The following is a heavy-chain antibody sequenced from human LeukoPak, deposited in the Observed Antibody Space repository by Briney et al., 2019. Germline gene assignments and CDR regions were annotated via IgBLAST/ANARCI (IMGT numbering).Heavy chain of an antibody. CDR1: GFTFTSYW. J-gene: IGHJ4*02. CDR2: ISSSGSTI. CDR3: ARDLEAAAGRPPFDY. V-gene: IGHV3-48*04. D-gene: IGHD6-13*01. Sequence: GGSLRLSCAVSGFTFTSYWMSWVRQAPGKGLEWVSYISSSGSTIYYADSVKGRFTISRDNAKNSLYLQMNSLRAEDTAVYYCARDLEAAAGRPPFDYWGQGTLVTVSS.